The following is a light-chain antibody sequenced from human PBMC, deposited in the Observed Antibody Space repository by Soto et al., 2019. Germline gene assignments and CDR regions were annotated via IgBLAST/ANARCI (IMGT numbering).Light chain of an antibody. V-gene: IGKV3-20*01. CDR1: QSVSSSY. J-gene: IGKJ1*01. CDR3: QQYGSSPRT. Sequence: EIVLTQSPGTLSLSPGGRATLSCRASQSVSSSYLAWYQQKPGQAPRLLIYGASSRATGSPDRLSGLGSGTDFTLTISRLDPEDCAVYYCQQYGSSPRTFGQGTKLDIK. CDR2: GAS.